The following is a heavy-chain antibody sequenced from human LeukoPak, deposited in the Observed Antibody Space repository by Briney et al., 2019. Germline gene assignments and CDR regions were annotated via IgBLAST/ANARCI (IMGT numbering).Heavy chain of an antibody. J-gene: IGHJ4*02. CDR1: GFSFGIYW. Sequence: GGSLRLSCEGTGFSFGIYWMSWARQAPGKGLEWVANINEDGSEKYYVDSVKGRFTISRDTAKNTLYLQMNSLRVDDTAVYYCGILTLSPGWGQGILVTVSS. CDR2: INEDGSEK. D-gene: IGHD1-14*01. V-gene: IGHV3-7*01. CDR3: GILTLSPG.